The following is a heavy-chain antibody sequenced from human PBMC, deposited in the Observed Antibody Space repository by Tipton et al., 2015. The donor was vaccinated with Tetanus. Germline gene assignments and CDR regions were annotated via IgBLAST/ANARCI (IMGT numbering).Heavy chain of an antibody. Sequence: TLSLTCAVYGASFSDYYWSWIRQAPGKGLEWMGEINHSGRTNHNPSLKSRVTLSANTPTKDFSVRLRSVTAADTAVYYCARLREVVSRSGWAFDYWGQGILVTVSS. V-gene: IGHV4-34*01. CDR3: ARLREVVSRSGWAFDY. CDR2: INHSGRT. CDR1: GASFSDYY. D-gene: IGHD3-10*01. J-gene: IGHJ4*02.